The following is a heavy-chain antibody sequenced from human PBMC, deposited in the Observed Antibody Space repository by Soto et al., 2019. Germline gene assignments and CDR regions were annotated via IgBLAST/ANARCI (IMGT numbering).Heavy chain of an antibody. J-gene: IGHJ4*02. Sequence: QLQLQESGPGLVKPSETLSLTCTVSGGSISSSSYYWGWIRQPPGKGLEWIGSIYYSGSTYYNPSLKGRVPISVDTSKNQFSLKLSSVTAADTAVYYCARHRIVGATLDYWGQGTLVTVSS. CDR2: IYYSGST. D-gene: IGHD1-26*01. CDR3: ARHRIVGATLDY. V-gene: IGHV4-39*01. CDR1: GGSISSSSYY.